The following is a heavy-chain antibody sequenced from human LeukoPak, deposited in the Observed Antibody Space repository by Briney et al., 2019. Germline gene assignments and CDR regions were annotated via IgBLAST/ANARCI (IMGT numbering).Heavy chain of an antibody. CDR2: ISYDGSNK. V-gene: IGHV3-30*04. CDR1: GFTFSSYA. J-gene: IGHJ3*02. Sequence: GGSLRLSCAASGFTFSSYAMHWVRQAPGKGLEWVAVISYDGSNKYYADSVKGRFTISRDNSKNMLYLQMNSLRAEDTAVYYCARDLESAFDIWGQGTMVTVSS. D-gene: IGHD1-1*01. CDR3: ARDLESAFDI.